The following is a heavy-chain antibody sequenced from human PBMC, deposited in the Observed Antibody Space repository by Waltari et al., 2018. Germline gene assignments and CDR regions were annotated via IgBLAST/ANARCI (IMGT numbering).Heavy chain of an antibody. J-gene: IGHJ3*02. V-gene: IGHV1-2*02. D-gene: IGHD3-22*01. CDR3: ARESYYDSSGFDDAFDI. CDR1: GYTCTGHY. CDR2: INPNSGGT. Sequence: QVQLVQAGAEVKKPGASVKVACKAYGYTCTGHYMHWVRQDHGQGLEWMGWINPNSGGTNYAQKFQGRVTMTRDTSISTAYMELSRLRSDDTAVYYCARESYYDSSGFDDAFDIWGQGTMVTVSS.